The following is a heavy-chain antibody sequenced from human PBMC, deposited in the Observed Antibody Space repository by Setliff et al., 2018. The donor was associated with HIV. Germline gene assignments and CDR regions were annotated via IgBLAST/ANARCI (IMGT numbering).Heavy chain of an antibody. V-gene: IGHV4-34*01. CDR1: GGSFSGYY. CDR2: INQSGIS. Sequence: PSETLSLTCAVYGGSFSGYYWNWIRQPPGKGLEWIGEINQSGISNFNPSLKSRVTMPIDTPKNQFSLKLSSVTAADTAVYYCARVAVAGTTFDVFDIWGQGTMVTVSS. J-gene: IGHJ3*02. CDR3: ARVAVAGTTFDVFDI. D-gene: IGHD6-19*01.